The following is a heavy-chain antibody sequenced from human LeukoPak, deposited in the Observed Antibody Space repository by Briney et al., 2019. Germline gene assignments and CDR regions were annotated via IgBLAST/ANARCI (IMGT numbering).Heavy chain of an antibody. J-gene: IGHJ4*02. V-gene: IGHV3-53*01. D-gene: IGHD3-22*01. Sequence: GGSLRLSCAASGFTVSSNYMSWVRQAPGKGLEWVSVIYSGGSTYYADSVKGRFTISRDNSKNTLYLQMNSLRAEDTAVYYCASKYYYDSSGYSYYFDYWGQGTLVTVSS. CDR2: IYSGGST. CDR1: GFTVSSNY. CDR3: ASKYYYDSSGYSYYFDY.